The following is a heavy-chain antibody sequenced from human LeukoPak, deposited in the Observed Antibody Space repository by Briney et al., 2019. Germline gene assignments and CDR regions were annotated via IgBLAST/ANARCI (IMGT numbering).Heavy chain of an antibody. D-gene: IGHD4-23*01. V-gene: IGHV1-2*02. CDR3: ARQGYSGHSQGAADY. J-gene: IGHJ4*02. Sequence: ASVKVSCKASGYTFTGKFMHWVRQAPGQGLEGMGWINPHSGGTNYAQKFQGRVTMTRDTSTSTAYMELSSLKSDDTAVYYCARQGYSGHSQGAADYWGQGTLVTVSS. CDR2: INPHSGGT. CDR1: GYTFTGKF.